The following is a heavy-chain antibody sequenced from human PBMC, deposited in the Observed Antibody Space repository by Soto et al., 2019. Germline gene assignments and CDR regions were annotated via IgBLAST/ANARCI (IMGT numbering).Heavy chain of an antibody. CDR1: GFTFSTYP. J-gene: IGHJ4*02. V-gene: IGHV3-23*01. CDR3: AKVPLTYSGSYFDY. D-gene: IGHD1-26*01. CDR2: ISGSGGNT. Sequence: EVQVLDSGGGLVQPGGSLRLSCAASGFTFSTYPMSWVRQAPGKGLEWVSVISGSGGNTDYADSVKGRFTMSRDNSKNTAYLQIKSLRAEDTAVYYCAKVPLTYSGSYFDYWGQVALVTVSS.